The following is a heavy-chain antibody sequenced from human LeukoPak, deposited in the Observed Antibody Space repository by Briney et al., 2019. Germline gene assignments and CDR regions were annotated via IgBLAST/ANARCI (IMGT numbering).Heavy chain of an antibody. CDR3: ARAPEYYYGSGSYYNDY. CDR2: IIPIFGTA. V-gene: IGHV1-69*01. J-gene: IGHJ4*02. CDR1: GGTFSSYA. D-gene: IGHD3-10*01. Sequence: GASVKVSCKASGGTFSSYAISWVRQDPGQGLEWMGGIIPIFGTANYAQKFQGRVTITADESTSTAYMELSSLRSEDTAVYYCARAPEYYYGSGSYYNDYWGQGTLVTVSS.